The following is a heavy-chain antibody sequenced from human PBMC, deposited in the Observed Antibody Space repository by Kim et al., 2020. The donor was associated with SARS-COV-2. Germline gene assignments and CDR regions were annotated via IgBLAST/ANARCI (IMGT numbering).Heavy chain of an antibody. Sequence: ASVKVSCKVSGYTLTELSMHWVRQAPGKGLEWMGGFDPEDGETIYAQKFQGKVTMTEDTSTDTAYMELSSLRSEDTAVYYCATEYVPKNRAAAGVTFDYWGQGTLVTVSS. CDR2: FDPEDGET. V-gene: IGHV1-24*01. CDR1: GYTLTELS. D-gene: IGHD6-13*01. CDR3: ATEYVPKNRAAAGVTFDY. J-gene: IGHJ4*02.